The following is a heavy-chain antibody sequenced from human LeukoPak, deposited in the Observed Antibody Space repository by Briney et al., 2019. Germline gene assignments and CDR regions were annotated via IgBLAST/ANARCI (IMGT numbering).Heavy chain of an antibody. V-gene: IGHV4-31*03. Sequence: SETLSLTCTVSGGSISSGGYYWSWIRQHPGKGLEWIGYIYYSGSTYYNPSRKMRVTISVDTSKNQFSLKVSSVTAADTAVYSCARVIRDYYYYMDVWGKGTTVTVSS. CDR2: IYYSGST. J-gene: IGHJ6*03. CDR3: ARVIRDYYYYMDV. CDR1: GGSISSGGYY.